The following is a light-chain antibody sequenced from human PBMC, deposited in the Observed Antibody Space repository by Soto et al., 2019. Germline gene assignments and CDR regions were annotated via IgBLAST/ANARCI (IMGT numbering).Light chain of an antibody. CDR3: QHYNSYSEA. J-gene: IGKJ1*01. CDR1: QSTSSW. CDR2: KAS. Sequence: DIQMTQSPSTLSASVGDTVTITCRASQSTSSWLAWYQQKPGKAPKLLIYKASTLKSGVPSRFSGSGSGTEFTLTISSLQPDDFATYYCQHYNSYSEAFGQGTKVDIK. V-gene: IGKV1-5*03.